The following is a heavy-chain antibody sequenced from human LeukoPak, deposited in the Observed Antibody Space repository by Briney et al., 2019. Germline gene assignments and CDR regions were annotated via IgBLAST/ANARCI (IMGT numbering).Heavy chain of an antibody. CDR2: VSDDGTNT. CDR1: GFTFSSYG. D-gene: IGHD2-21*02. CDR3: AKVRVTAPYFMDV. Sequence: GGSLRLSCAASGFTFSSYGMHWVRQAPGKGLEWVAVVSDDGTNTYYGDSVKGRFTIYRDNSRDTLYLQMDSLRPEDTAVYYCAKVRVTAPYFMDVWGKGTTVTVSS. J-gene: IGHJ6*03. V-gene: IGHV3-30*18.